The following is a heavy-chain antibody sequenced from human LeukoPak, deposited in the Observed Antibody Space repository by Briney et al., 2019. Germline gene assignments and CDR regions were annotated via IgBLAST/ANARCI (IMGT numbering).Heavy chain of an antibody. CDR2: LYSDGNT. CDR1: GFTVITND. CDR3: ARGVEPLAANTLAY. D-gene: IGHD1-14*01. Sequence: GGSLRLSCAASGFTVITNDMTWVRQAPGKGLEWVSVLYSDGNTKYADSVQGRFTISRDNSKNTLYLEMNSLSPDDMAVYYCARGVEPLAANTLAYWGQGTLVTVSS. V-gene: IGHV3-53*01. J-gene: IGHJ4*02.